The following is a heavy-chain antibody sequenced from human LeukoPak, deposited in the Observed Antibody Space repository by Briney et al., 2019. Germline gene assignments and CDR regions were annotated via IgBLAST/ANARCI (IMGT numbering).Heavy chain of an antibody. Sequence: GGSLRLSCAASGFTFSSYAMSWVRQAPGKGLEWVSAISGSGGSTYYADSVKGWFTISRDNSKNTLYLQMNSLRAEDTAVYYCAKAGLRSSWYFDYWGQGTLVTVSS. CDR2: ISGSGGST. V-gene: IGHV3-23*01. CDR1: GFTFSSYA. J-gene: IGHJ4*02. D-gene: IGHD6-13*01. CDR3: AKAGLRSSWYFDY.